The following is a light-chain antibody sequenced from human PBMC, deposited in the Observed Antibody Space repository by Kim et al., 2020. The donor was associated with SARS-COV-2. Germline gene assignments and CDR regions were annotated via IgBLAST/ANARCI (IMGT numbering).Light chain of an antibody. CDR2: KDT. CDR1: SLSNQY. Sequence: SYELTQPPSVSVSPGQTAWITCSGESLSNQYLYWYQHKPGQAPVLVIYKDTERPSGIPARFSGSSSGTLTISGVQAEDEADYYCQSADNSGTYPVFGGGTKVTVL. CDR3: QSADNSGTYPV. J-gene: IGLJ2*01. V-gene: IGLV3-25*03.